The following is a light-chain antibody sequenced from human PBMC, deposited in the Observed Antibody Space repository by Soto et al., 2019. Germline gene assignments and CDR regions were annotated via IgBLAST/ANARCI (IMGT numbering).Light chain of an antibody. J-gene: IGKJ1*01. CDR2: DAS. Sequence: DIQMTQSPSTLSASVGDRVTITCRASQYIVNWLAWYQHTPGKAPQLLIFDASTLQSGVPSRFIGSASGTEFTLTINNLQPDDLGTYFCQQYNSYPGTFGQGTKVEIK. CDR1: QYIVNW. CDR3: QQYNSYPGT. V-gene: IGKV1-5*01.